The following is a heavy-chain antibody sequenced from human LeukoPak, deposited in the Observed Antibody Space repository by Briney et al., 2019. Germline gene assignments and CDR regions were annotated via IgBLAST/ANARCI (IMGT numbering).Heavy chain of an antibody. D-gene: IGHD5-12*01. CDR1: GGSFSGYY. CDR2: INHSGST. V-gene: IGHV4-34*01. CDR3: ARGDDSGYDHRGLDY. J-gene: IGHJ4*02. Sequence: SETLSLTRAVYGGSFSGYYWSWIRQPPGKGLEWIGEINHSGSTNYNPSLKSRVTISVDTSKNQFSLKLSSVTAADTAVYYCARGDDSGYDHRGLDYWGQGTLVTVSS.